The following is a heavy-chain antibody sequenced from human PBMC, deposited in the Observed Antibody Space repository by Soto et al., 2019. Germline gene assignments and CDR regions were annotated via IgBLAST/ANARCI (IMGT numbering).Heavy chain of an antibody. CDR2: ISGSGGST. Sequence: VQLVESGGGVVQPGRSLRLSCAASGFTFSSYGMHWVRQAPGKGLEWVSAISGSGGSTYYADSVKGRFTISRDNSKNTLYLQMNSLRAEDTAVYYCANVIAATYYYGMDVWGQGTTVTVSS. D-gene: IGHD2-15*01. V-gene: IGHV3-23*04. CDR1: GFTFSSYG. CDR3: ANVIAATYYYGMDV. J-gene: IGHJ6*02.